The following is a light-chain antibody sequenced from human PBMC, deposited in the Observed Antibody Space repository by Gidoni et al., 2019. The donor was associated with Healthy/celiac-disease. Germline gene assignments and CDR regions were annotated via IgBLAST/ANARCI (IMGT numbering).Light chain of an antibody. V-gene: IGKV1-39*01. Sequence: DIQMTQSPSSLSASVGDRVTITCRASQSISSYLNCYQQKPGKAPKLLIYAASSLQSGVPSRFSGSGSGTDFTLTISSLQPEDFATYYCQQSYSTPGTFXXXTKLEIK. CDR1: QSISSY. CDR2: AAS. CDR3: QQSYSTPGT. J-gene: IGKJ2*02.